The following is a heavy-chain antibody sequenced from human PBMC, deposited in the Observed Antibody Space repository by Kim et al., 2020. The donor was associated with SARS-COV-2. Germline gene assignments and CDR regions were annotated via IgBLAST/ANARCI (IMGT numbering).Heavy chain of an antibody. V-gene: IGHV3-66*01. J-gene: IGHJ4*02. CDR2: GST. D-gene: IGHD2-15*01. Sequence: GSTYYADSVKGRFTISRDNSKNTLYLQMNSLRAEDTAVYYCAREARSGIDYWGQGTLVTVSS. CDR3: AREARSGIDY.